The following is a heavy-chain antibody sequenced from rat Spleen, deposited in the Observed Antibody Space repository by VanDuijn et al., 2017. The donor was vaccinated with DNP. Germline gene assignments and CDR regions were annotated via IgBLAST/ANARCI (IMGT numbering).Heavy chain of an antibody. Sequence: EVQLVESGGDLVQPGRSLTLSCAASGFTFSDYYMAWVRQAPKKGLEWVAYIGSDGYAPYYGDSVKGRFTISRDNAKSTLYLQMNSLRSEDMATYYCVRWNSGHFENWGQGVMVTVSS. CDR2: IGSDGYAP. J-gene: IGHJ2*01. CDR1: GFTFSDYY. D-gene: IGHD4-3*01. CDR3: VRWNSGHFEN. V-gene: IGHV5-22*01.